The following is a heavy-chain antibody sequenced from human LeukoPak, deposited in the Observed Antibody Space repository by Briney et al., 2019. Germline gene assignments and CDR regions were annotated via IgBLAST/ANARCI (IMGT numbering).Heavy chain of an antibody. D-gene: IGHD6-19*01. CDR2: IYYSGST. V-gene: IGHV4-39*01. CDR3: ARQIAVAGKCWFDP. CDR1: GGSISSSSYY. Sequence: PSETLSLTCTVSGGSISSSSYYWGWIRQPPGKGLEWIGSIYYSGSTYYSPSLKSRVTISVDTSKNQFSLKLSSVIAADTAVYYCARQIAVAGKCWFDPWGQGTLVTVSS. J-gene: IGHJ5*02.